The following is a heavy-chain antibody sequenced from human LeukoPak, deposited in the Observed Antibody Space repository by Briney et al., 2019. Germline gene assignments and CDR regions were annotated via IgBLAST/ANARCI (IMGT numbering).Heavy chain of an antibody. CDR2: ISSSSSYI. Sequence: GGSLRLSCAASGFTFSSYSMNWVRQAPGKGLEWVSSISSSSSYIYYADSVKGRFTISRDNAKNSLYLQMNSLRAEDTAVYYCARPGKSITAAGTFFPNWGQGTLVTVSS. CDR1: GFTFSSYS. CDR3: ARPGKSITAAGTFFPN. D-gene: IGHD6-13*01. J-gene: IGHJ4*02. V-gene: IGHV3-21*01.